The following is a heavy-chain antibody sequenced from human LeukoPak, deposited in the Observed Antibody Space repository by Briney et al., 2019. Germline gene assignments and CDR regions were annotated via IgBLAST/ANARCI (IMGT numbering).Heavy chain of an antibody. CDR3: ARDRGYDILTGYSDY. CDR1: GFTFSTYA. J-gene: IGHJ4*02. D-gene: IGHD3-9*01. Sequence: GRSLRLSSAASGFTFSTYAMHWVRQAPGKGLEWVAVISNDGNTKYYTDSVKGRFTISRDNSKNTLYLQMGSLRAEDMAVYYCARDRGYDILTGYSDYWGQGTLVTVSS. CDR2: ISNDGNTK. V-gene: IGHV3-30*14.